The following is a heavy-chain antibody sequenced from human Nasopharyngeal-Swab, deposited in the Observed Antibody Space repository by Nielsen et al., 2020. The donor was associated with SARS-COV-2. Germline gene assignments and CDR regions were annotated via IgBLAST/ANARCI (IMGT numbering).Heavy chain of an antibody. CDR2: ISGSGSST. CDR3: AKDYHGSSPYDY. CDR1: GFTFSSYA. J-gene: IGHJ4*02. Sequence: GESLKISCAASGFTFSSYAMSWVRQAPGKGLEWVSAISGSGSSTYYADSVKGRLTISRDNSKNTLYLQMNSLRAEDTAVYYCAKDYHGSSPYDYWGQGTLVTVSS. V-gene: IGHV3-23*01. D-gene: IGHD6-6*01.